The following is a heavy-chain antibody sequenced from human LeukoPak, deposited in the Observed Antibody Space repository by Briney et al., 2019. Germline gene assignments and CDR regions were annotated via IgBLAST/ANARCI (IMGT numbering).Heavy chain of an antibody. V-gene: IGHV3-23*01. CDR3: AKCRGTSCYREDAFDV. Sequence: GGSLRLSCAASGFTFSDYAMNWVRQAPGKGLEWVSSISSSGGNIYYADSVKGRFTISSDKSKNTLCLQMNSLRAEDTAVYYCAKCRGTSCYREDAFDVWGQGTMVTVSS. J-gene: IGHJ3*01. CDR2: ISSSGGNI. D-gene: IGHD2-2*02. CDR1: GFTFSDYA.